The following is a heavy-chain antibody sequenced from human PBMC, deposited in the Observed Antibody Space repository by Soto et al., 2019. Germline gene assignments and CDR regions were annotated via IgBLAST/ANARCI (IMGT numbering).Heavy chain of an antibody. V-gene: IGHV3-53*01. D-gene: IGHD4-17*01. Sequence: GSLRLWWRVAGVTGSGNCGTWVLQAPGKGLEWVAIIYSGGSAFYADSVKGRFTISRDNSKNTLYLQMSSLRAEDPAVYYCEGGVPVTTGTSAYWRKGTPVPVSS. CDR2: IYSGGSA. J-gene: IGHJ4*02. CDR3: EGGVPVTTGTSAY. CDR1: GVTGSGNC.